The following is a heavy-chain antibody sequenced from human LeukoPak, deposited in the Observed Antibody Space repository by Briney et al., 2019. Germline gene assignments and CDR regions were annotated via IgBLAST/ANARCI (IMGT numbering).Heavy chain of an antibody. J-gene: IGHJ6*03. CDR2: VSEDGNKK. CDR3: ARRQLLLEGYVYPMDV. V-gene: IGHV3-30*01. Sequence: GGSLRLSCAASGFSFSSYPMHWVRQAPGKGLEWVAVVSEDGNKKFDADFVKGRFTISRDNSKNTLYLQMNSLRGEDTAVYYCARRQLLLEGYVYPMDVWGKGTTVTVSS. D-gene: IGHD2-2*01. CDR1: GFSFSSYP.